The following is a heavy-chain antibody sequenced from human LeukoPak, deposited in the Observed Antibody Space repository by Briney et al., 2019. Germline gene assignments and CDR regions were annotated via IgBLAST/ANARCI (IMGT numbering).Heavy chain of an antibody. CDR3: AKAGLEGYCSSTSCPYYYYMDV. CDR2: ISGSGGYT. V-gene: IGHV3-23*01. CDR1: GFTFSSYG. J-gene: IGHJ6*03. Sequence: GGTLRLSCAASGFTFSSYGMSWVRQAPGKGLEWVSAISGSGGYTYYADSVKGRFTISRDNSKNTLYLQMNSLRAEDTAVYYCAKAGLEGYCSSTSCPYYYYMDVWGKGTTVTISS. D-gene: IGHD2-2*01.